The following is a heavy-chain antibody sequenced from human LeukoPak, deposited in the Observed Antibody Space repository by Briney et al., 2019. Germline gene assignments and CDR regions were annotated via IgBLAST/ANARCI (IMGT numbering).Heavy chain of an antibody. J-gene: IGHJ3*02. CDR2: IYYSGST. CDR1: GGSISSYY. D-gene: IGHD6-19*01. Sequence: SETLSLTCTVSGGSISSYYWSWLRQPPGKGLEWIGYIYYSGSTNYNPSLKSRVTISVDTSKNQFPLKLSSVTAADTAVYYCARCSGWDAFDIWGQGTMVTVSS. CDR3: ARCSGWDAFDI. V-gene: IGHV4-59*01.